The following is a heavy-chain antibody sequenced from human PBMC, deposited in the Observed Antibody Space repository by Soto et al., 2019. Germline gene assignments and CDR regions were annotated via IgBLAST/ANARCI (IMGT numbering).Heavy chain of an antibody. D-gene: IGHD6-19*01. Sequence: ASVKVSCKASGYTFSGFYMHWVLQAPGQGLEWMGWINPNSGGTKSAEKFQGRVTMTRDTSISTAYMELSRLTSDDTAVYYCASDAVTGTARPAFWGQGNQVPVPS. J-gene: IGHJ4*02. CDR1: GYTFSGFY. CDR3: ASDAVTGTARPAF. V-gene: IGHV1-2*02. CDR2: INPNSGGT.